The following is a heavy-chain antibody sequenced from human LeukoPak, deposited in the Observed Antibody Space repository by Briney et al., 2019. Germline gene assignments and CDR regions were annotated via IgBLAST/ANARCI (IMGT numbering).Heavy chain of an antibody. J-gene: IGHJ4*02. CDR2: MNPNSGNT. Sequence: ASVKVSCKASGYTFTSYDINWVRQATGEGLEWMGWMNPNSGNTGYAQKFQGRVTMTRNTSISTAYMELSSLRSEDTAVCYCARGSWLVLNDDWSQGSLVTVSS. CDR1: GYTFTSYD. V-gene: IGHV1-8*01. D-gene: IGHD6-19*01. CDR3: ARGSWLVLNDD.